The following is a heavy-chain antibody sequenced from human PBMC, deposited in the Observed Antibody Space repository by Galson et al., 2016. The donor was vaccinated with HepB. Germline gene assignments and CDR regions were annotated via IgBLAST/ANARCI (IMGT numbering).Heavy chain of an antibody. CDR2: IRSKTYNSAT. CDR3: SRSRGWFDS. V-gene: IGHV3-73*01. CDR1: GFHFSGST. J-gene: IGHJ5*01. Sequence: SLRLSCAASGFHFSGSTLHWIRQAPGKGLEWVGRIRSKTYNSATQYAASAKGRFTISRDESESTAYLEMNNLKTEDTAVYYCSRSRGWFDSWGQGTLVTVSS. D-gene: IGHD3-10*01.